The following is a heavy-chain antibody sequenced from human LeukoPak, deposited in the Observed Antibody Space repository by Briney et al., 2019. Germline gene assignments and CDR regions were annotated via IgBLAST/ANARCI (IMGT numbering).Heavy chain of an antibody. V-gene: IGHV1-8*02. Sequence: ASVKVSCKASGYTFTSNNINWVRQAPGQGLEWMGWMNPKSGNSDYAQKFQGRLTMTRDTSTNTAYMELSGLRSEDTAVYYCARDIGGRGYDLWSGYYYYYYMDVWGKGTTVTVSS. CDR3: ARDIGGRGYDLWSGYYYYYYMDV. CDR1: GYTFTSNN. J-gene: IGHJ6*03. CDR2: MNPKSGNS. D-gene: IGHD3-3*01.